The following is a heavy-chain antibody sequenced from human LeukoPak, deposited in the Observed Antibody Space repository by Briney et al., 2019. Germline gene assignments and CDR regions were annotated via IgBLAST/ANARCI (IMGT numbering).Heavy chain of an antibody. CDR2: ILYDGSNK. J-gene: IGHJ4*02. D-gene: IGHD3-10*01. CDR3: AKYHSGNIITMVRGVSMSYFDY. V-gene: IGHV3-30*18. CDR1: GFTFSSYG. Sequence: GRSLRLSCAPSGFTFSSYGMHWVRQAPGKGGGSVADILYDGSNKYYADSEKGRYTISRDNSKNTLYLQINSVRAEDTAVYYCAKYHSGNIITMVRGVSMSYFDYWGQGTLVTVSS.